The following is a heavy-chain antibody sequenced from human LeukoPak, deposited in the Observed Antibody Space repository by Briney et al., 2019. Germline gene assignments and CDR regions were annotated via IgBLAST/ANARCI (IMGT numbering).Heavy chain of an antibody. CDR3: AKEASYCTNGVCYSRIFDT. V-gene: IGHV3-23*01. Sequence: QPGGSLGLSCAASGFTFSSYAMSWVRQAPGKGLEWVSAISGSGGSTFYADSVKGRFTMSRDNSKNTLYLQMNSLRAEDTAVYYCAKEASYCTNGVCYSRIFDTWGQGTLVTASS. J-gene: IGHJ5*02. CDR1: GFTFSSYA. D-gene: IGHD2-8*01. CDR2: ISGSGGST.